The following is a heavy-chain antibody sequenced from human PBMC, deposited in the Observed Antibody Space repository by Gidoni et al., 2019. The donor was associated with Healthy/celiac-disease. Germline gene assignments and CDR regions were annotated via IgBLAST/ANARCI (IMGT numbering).Heavy chain of an antibody. CDR3: ARFLGYCSSTSCWGGMDV. J-gene: IGHJ6*02. CDR1: GGSLSSRNW. V-gene: IGHV4-4*02. D-gene: IGHD2-2*01. Sequence: QVQLQESGPGLVKPSGTLSLTCAVSGGSLSSRNWWSWVRQPPGKGLEWIGEIYHSGSTNYNPSLKSRVTISVDKSKNQFSLKLSSVTAADTAVYYCARFLGYCSSTSCWGGMDVWGQGTTVTVSS. CDR2: IYHSGST.